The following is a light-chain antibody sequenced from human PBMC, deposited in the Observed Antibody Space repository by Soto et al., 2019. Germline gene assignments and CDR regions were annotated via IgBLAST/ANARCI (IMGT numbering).Light chain of an antibody. CDR1: QSISNF. V-gene: IGKV1-39*01. Sequence: DIQMTQSPSSRSASLGDRGTITCRASQSISNFLNWVQHKPGNAPKVLISAASTLQSGVPPRFSGSESGTDFTLTISSLQPEDSASYYCQQYYNSVLTYGGGTKVDIK. J-gene: IGKJ4*01. CDR2: AAS. CDR3: QQYYNSVLT.